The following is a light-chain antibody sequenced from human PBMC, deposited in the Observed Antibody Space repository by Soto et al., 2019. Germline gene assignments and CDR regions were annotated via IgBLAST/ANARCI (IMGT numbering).Light chain of an antibody. CDR1: QSISSW. CDR3: QQYNSYRWT. V-gene: IGKV1-5*01. CDR2: DAS. J-gene: IGKJ1*01. Sequence: DIQMTQSPSTLSASVGDRGTITCRASQSISSWLAWYQQKPGKAPKLLIYDASSLESGVPSRFSGSGSGTEFTLTISSLQPDDFATYYCQQYNSYRWTFGQGTKVDIK.